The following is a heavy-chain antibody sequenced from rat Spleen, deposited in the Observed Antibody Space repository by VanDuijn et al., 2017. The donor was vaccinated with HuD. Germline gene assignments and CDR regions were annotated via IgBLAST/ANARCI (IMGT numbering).Heavy chain of an antibody. CDR2: IRHDGSST. Sequence: EVQLVESGGGLVQPGRSMKLSCAASGFTFSNYDMAWVRQAPKKGLEWVATIRHDGSSTDYGDSVKGRFTISRDSAKSTLYLQMDSLRSEDTATYYCARHRYKRTVAAVDYWGQGVMVTVSS. CDR1: GFTFSNYD. V-gene: IGHV5-7*01. D-gene: IGHD1-8*01. CDR3: ARHRYKRTVAAVDY. J-gene: IGHJ2*01.